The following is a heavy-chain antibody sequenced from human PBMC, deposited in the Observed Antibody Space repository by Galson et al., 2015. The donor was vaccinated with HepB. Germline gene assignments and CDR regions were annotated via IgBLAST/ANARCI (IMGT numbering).Heavy chain of an antibody. J-gene: IGHJ4*02. CDR3: ARDRSDYSIYGNQYYFDY. Sequence: SVKVSCKASGYTFTGYHMHWVRQAPGQGLEWMGWINPNSGGTNYAQKFQGRVTMTRDTSISTAYLELSRLRSDDTAVYYCARDRSDYSIYGNQYYFDYWGQGTLVTVSS. D-gene: IGHD4-11*01. CDR1: GYTFTGYH. V-gene: IGHV1-2*02. CDR2: INPNSGGT.